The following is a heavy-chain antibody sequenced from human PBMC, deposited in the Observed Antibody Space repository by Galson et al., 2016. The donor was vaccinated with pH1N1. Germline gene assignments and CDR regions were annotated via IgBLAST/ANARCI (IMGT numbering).Heavy chain of an antibody. V-gene: IGHV3-43D*03. D-gene: IGHD1-1*01. Sequence: SLRLSCAASGFKFDGYAMVWVRQPPGKGLQWLSLITWDGSGTYYSDSVRGRFTISRDNSKSSLFLQIDSLRPEDTALYFCAKGTVSTGTSQIDSWGQGTLVIVSS. J-gene: IGHJ4*02. CDR3: AKGTVSTGTSQIDS. CDR1: GFKFDGYA. CDR2: ITWDGSGT.